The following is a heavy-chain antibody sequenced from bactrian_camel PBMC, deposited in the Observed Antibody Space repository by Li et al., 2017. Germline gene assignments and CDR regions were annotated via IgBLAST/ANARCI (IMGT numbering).Heavy chain of an antibody. CDR2: MTDDGWA. V-gene: IGHV3S53*01. D-gene: IGHD3*01. CDR3: AADARQYTGYCPLDESYRYKH. CDR1: TDRGYC. Sequence: HVQLVESGGGSVQAGGSLKLSCLKNTDRGYCMAWFRQAAGAEREEVAAMTDDGWARYAEYAKERFTISADNAKNTLYLQMTSLKPEDTAMYYCAADARQYTGYCPLDESYRYKHWGQGTQVTVS. J-gene: IGHJ4*01.